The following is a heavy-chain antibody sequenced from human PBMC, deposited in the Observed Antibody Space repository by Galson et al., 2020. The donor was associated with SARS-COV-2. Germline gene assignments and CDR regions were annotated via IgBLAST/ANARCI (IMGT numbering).Heavy chain of an antibody. CDR3: ARGLRGGVEQQLALDY. D-gene: IGHD6-13*01. CDR1: GFTFSSYS. CDR2: ISSSSSYI. J-gene: IGHJ4*02. V-gene: IGHV3-21*01. Sequence: GESLKIPCAASGFTFSSYSLNWVRQAPGKGPECVSSISSSSSYIYYADSVKGRFTIARDNAKNSLYLQMNSLGAEDTAVYYWARGLRGGVEQQLALDYWGQGTLVTVSS.